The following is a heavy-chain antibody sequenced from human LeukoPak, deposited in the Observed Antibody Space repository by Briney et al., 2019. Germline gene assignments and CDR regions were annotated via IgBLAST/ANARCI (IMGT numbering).Heavy chain of an antibody. V-gene: IGHV1-69*13. CDR2: IIPIFGTA. J-gene: IGHJ4*02. Sequence: GASVKVSCKASGYTFTSYDINWVRQATGQGLEWMGGIIPIFGTANYAQKFQGRVTITADESTSTAYMELSSLRSEDTAVYYCARDRDLHSSWEIFDYWGQGTLVTVSS. CDR3: ARDRDLHSSWEIFDY. CDR1: GYTFTSYD. D-gene: IGHD6-13*01.